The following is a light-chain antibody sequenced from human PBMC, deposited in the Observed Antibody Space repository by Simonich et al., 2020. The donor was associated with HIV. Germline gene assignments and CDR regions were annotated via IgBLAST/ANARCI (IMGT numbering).Light chain of an antibody. Sequence: DVVMTQSPLSLPVTLGQPASISCRSSQSLVHTDGNTYLNWLQQRPGQSPRRLIYEVSNRDYGVPDRFSGSGSGTDFTLKISRVEAEDVGVYYCMQGTHWPRTFGQGTKVEIK. CDR2: EVS. CDR1: QSLVHTDGNTY. J-gene: IGKJ1*01. CDR3: MQGTHWPRT. V-gene: IGKV2-30*02.